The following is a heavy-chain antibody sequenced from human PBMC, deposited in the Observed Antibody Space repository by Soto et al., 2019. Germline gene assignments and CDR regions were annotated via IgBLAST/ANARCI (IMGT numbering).Heavy chain of an antibody. CDR1: VFTFRNYG. Sequence: GGSLRLSCASSVFTFRNYGMHWVRQAPGKGLDWVAVISYDGNTKYYGGSVKGRFTISRDNSKNTLYLQMNSLRAEDTAVYYCAKGLRVGATKEPDAFDIWGQGTMVTVSS. CDR2: ISYDGNTK. D-gene: IGHD1-26*01. V-gene: IGHV3-30*18. CDR3: AKGLRVGATKEPDAFDI. J-gene: IGHJ3*02.